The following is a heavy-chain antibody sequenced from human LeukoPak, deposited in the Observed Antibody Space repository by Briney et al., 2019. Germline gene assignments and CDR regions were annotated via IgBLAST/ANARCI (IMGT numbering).Heavy chain of an antibody. CDR1: GGSISSYY. V-gene: IGHV4-4*07. J-gene: IGHJ4*02. CDR3: ARDRQPFVSLGYYYDSSGYRYFDY. Sequence: SETLSPTCTVSGGSISSYYWSWIRQPAGKGLEWIGRIYTSGSTNYNPSLKSRVTISVDKSKNQFSLKLSSVTAADTAVYYCARDRQPFVSLGYYYDSSGYRYFDYWGQGTLVTVSS. CDR2: IYTSGST. D-gene: IGHD3-22*01.